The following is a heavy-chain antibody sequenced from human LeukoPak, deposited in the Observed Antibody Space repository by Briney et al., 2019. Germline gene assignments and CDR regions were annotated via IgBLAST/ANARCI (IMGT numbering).Heavy chain of an antibody. V-gene: IGHV3-7*01. Sequence: GGSLRLSCAASGFTFSSHWMSWVRQAPGKGLEWVANIKQDGSEKDYVDSVKGRFTVYRDNAKNSLYLQMNSLRAEDTAVYYCARDEGGGYSYGYYYWGQGTLVTVSS. D-gene: IGHD5-18*01. CDR3: ARDEGGGYSYGYYY. CDR1: GFTFSSHW. CDR2: IKQDGSEK. J-gene: IGHJ4*02.